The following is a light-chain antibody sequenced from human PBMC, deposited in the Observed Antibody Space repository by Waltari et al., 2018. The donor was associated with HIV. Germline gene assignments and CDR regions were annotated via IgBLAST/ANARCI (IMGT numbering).Light chain of an antibody. J-gene: IGLJ3*02. Sequence: QSVVTQEPSFSVSPGGTVTLTCGLESGSVYTSHYPSWYQQTPGQTPRTLIYNTNTRSSGVPGRFSGSILGSKAALTITGAQADDESVYYCLLYLGSGILVFGGGTKVTVL. CDR3: LLYLGSGILV. V-gene: IGLV8-61*01. CDR1: SGSVYTSHY. CDR2: NTN.